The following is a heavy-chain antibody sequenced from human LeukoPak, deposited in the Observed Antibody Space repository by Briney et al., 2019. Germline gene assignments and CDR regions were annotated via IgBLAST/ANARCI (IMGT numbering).Heavy chain of an antibody. J-gene: IGHJ4*02. Sequence: GGSLRLSCAASGFTFSSYSMNWVRQAPGKGLEWVSYITFSSSIIYYADSVKGRFTISRDNAKNSLYLQMNSLRAEDTALYYCAKERIVGGYRYGPFDHWGQGTLVTVSS. CDR1: GFTFSSYS. CDR2: ITFSSSII. D-gene: IGHD5-18*01. CDR3: AKERIVGGYRYGPFDH. V-gene: IGHV3-48*04.